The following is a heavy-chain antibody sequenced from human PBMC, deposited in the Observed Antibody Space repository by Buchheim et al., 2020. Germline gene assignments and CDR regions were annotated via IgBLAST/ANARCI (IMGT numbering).Heavy chain of an antibody. J-gene: IGHJ6*02. CDR3: ARDRGLKIFGVRGMDV. CDR2: IYYSGST. D-gene: IGHD3-3*01. V-gene: IGHV4-59*01. Sequence: QVQLQESGPGLVKPSETLSLTCTVSGGSISSYYWSWIRQPPGKGLEWIGYIYYSGSTNYNPSLKSRVTISVYTSKNQFSLKLSSVTAADTAGYYCARDRGLKIFGVRGMDVWGQGTT. CDR1: GGSISSYY.